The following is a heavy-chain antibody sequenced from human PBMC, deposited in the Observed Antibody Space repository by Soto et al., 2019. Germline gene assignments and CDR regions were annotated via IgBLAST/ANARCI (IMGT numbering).Heavy chain of an antibody. D-gene: IGHD3-3*01. Sequence: RVPNTAAGLNIISHARSCVRKTTGKGLEWVSAISGSGGSTYYADSVKGRFTISRDNSKNTLYLQMNSLRAEDTAVYYCAKERGRITIFGVVWAWGQGTLVTVSS. J-gene: IGHJ5*02. CDR1: GLNIISHA. CDR3: AKERGRITIFGVVWA. V-gene: IGHV3-23*01. CDR2: ISGSGGST.